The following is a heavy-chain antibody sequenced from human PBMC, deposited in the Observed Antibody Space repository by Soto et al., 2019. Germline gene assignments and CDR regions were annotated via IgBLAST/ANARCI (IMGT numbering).Heavy chain of an antibody. J-gene: IGHJ6*02. CDR3: AIKYYYDSSGYYYGADYYYYGMDV. V-gene: IGHV1-69*13. CDR2: IIPIFGTA. CDR1: GGTFSSYA. Sequence: ASVKVSCKASGGTFSSYAISWVRQAPGQGLEWMGGIIPIFGTANYAQKFQGRVTITADESTSTAYMELSSLRSEDTAVYYCAIKYYYDSSGYYYGADYYYYGMDVWGQGTTVTVS. D-gene: IGHD3-22*01.